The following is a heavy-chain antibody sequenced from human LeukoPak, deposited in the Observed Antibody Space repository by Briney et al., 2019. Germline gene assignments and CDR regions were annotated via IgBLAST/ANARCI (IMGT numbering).Heavy chain of an antibody. CDR3: AKDPSTYYEYVWVTSIDY. CDR2: ISYDGSNK. J-gene: IGHJ4*02. V-gene: IGHV3-30*18. Sequence: GGSLRLSCAASGFTFSSYGMRWVRQAPGKGLEWVAVISYDGSNKYYADSVKGRFTISRDNSKNTLYLQMNSLRAEDTAVYYCAKDPSTYYEYVWVTSIDYWGQGTLVTVSS. D-gene: IGHD3-16*01. CDR1: GFTFSSYG.